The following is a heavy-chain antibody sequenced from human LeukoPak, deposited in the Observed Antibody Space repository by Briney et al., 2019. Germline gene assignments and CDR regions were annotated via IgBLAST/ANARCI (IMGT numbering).Heavy chain of an antibody. Sequence: GGSLRLSCAASGFTFSHDWMTWVRQAPGKGLEWGAQINQDGSEEYYMDSVKARFTISRDNAKNSVFLQMNSLRAEDTAVYYCVRDGGVSGYDLLDYWGQGTLVTVSS. CDR3: VRDGGVSGYDLLDY. D-gene: IGHD5-12*01. V-gene: IGHV3-7*01. CDR2: INQDGSEE. J-gene: IGHJ4*02. CDR1: GFTFSHDW.